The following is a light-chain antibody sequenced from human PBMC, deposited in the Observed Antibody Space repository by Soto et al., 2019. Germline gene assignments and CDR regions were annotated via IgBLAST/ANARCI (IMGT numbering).Light chain of an antibody. V-gene: IGKV4-1*01. CDR1: QSVLYSSINKNY. CDR3: QQYFSAPFT. CDR2: WAP. Sequence: DIVMTQSPDSLAVSLGERATINCKSSQSVLYSSINKNYLAWYQQKPGQPPRLLIYWAPGRESGVPDRFSGSWSGTDFTLTISSLQAEDVAVYCCQQYFSAPFTFGPGTKVDIK. J-gene: IGKJ3*01.